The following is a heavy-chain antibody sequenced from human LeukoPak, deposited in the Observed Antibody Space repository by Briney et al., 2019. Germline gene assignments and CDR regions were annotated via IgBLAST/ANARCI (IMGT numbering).Heavy chain of an antibody. D-gene: IGHD6-19*01. V-gene: IGHV3-30*02. J-gene: IGHJ6*03. Sequence: PGGSLRLSCAASGFTFSSYGMHWVRQAPGKRLEWVAFIRENGNSQSHADSVKGRFAISRDNSKNTLYLQMTSLRPEDTAVYYCARDNYNSGWDYYYMAVWGKGTTVTISS. CDR2: IRENGNSQ. CDR1: GFTFSSYG. CDR3: ARDNYNSGWDYYYMAV.